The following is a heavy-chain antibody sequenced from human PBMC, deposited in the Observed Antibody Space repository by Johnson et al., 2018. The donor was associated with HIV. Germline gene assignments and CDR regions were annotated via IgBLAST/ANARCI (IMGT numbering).Heavy chain of an antibody. Sequence: VQLVESGGGLVQPGGSLRLSCAASGFTFSSYDMHWVRQATGKGLEWVSVIGTAGVTYSPGSVTGRFTISRENAKNSLYLQMNSLRAGDTAVYYCARGAYDGDAFDIWGQGTMVTVSS. CDR3: ARGAYDGDAFDI. V-gene: IGHV3-13*01. J-gene: IGHJ3*02. CDR1: GFTFSSYD. D-gene: IGHD2-21*01. CDR2: IGTAGVT.